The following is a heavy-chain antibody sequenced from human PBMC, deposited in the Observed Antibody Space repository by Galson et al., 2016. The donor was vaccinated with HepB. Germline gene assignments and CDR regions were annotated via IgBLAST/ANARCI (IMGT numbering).Heavy chain of an antibody. V-gene: IGHV3-7*01. CDR1: GFTFSSYW. Sequence: SLRLSCAASGFTFSSYWMSWVRQAPGKGLEWVANIKQDGSEKSYVDSVKGRFTTSRDNAKNSLYLQMNSLRVEDTAVYYCAREGSGGFDYWGQGTLVTVSS. D-gene: IGHD4-23*01. J-gene: IGHJ4*02. CDR3: AREGSGGFDY. CDR2: IKQDGSEK.